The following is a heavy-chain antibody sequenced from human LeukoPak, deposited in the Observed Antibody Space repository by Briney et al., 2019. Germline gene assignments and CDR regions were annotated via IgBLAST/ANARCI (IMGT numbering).Heavy chain of an antibody. J-gene: IGHJ4*02. Sequence: GGSLSLSCAASGFTFSRYGMHWVRQAPGKGLEWVAFIQYDGSNKYYADSVKGRFTISRDNSKNTLYLQMNNLRVEDTAVYYCAKEGERAVWYRAGAVIGFDYWGQGTLVTVSS. CDR3: AKEGERAVWYRAGAVIGFDY. CDR1: GFTFSRYG. V-gene: IGHV3-30*02. CDR2: IQYDGSNK. D-gene: IGHD2-8*02.